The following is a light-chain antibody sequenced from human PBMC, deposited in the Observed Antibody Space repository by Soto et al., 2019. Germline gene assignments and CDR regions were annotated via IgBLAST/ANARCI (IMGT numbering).Light chain of an antibody. CDR2: LKSDGSH. V-gene: IGLV4-69*01. CDR1: SGHSSYA. J-gene: IGLJ2*01. Sequence: QPVLTQSPSASAPLGASVKLTCTLSSGHSSYAIAWHQQQPEKGPRYLMKLKSDGSHSKGDGIPDRFSGSSSGAERYLTIASLQSDDEADYYCQTWGTGMVFGGGTKLTVL. CDR3: QTWGTGMV.